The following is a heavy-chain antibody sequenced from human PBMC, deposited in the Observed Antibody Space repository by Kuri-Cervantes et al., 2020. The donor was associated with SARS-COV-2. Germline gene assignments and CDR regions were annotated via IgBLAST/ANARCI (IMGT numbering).Heavy chain of an antibody. CDR1: GYSISSSSYY. D-gene: IGHD2-8*01. CDR3: ATLPYCTNGVCYTYYYYYMDV. CDR2: IYYSGST. J-gene: IGHJ6*03. Sequence: ESLKISCAVSGYSISSSSYYWGWIRQPPGKGLEWIGSIYYSGSTYYNPSLKSRVTISVDTSKNQFSLKLSSVTAADTAVYYCATLPYCTNGVCYTYYYYYMDVWGKGTTVTVSS. V-gene: IGHV4-39*01.